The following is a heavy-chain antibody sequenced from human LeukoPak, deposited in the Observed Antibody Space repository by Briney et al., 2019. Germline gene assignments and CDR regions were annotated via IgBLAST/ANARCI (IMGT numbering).Heavy chain of an antibody. D-gene: IGHD2-15*01. CDR3: ARDLGYCSGGSCPGGAFDI. J-gene: IGHJ3*02. Sequence: SETLSLTCTVSGGSISSSSYYWGWIRQPPGKGLEWIGSIYYSGSTYYNPSLRSRVTISVDTSKNQFSLKLSSVTAADTAVYYCARDLGYCSGGSCPGGAFDIWGQGTMVTVSS. V-gene: IGHV4-39*07. CDR2: IYYSGST. CDR1: GGSISSSSYY.